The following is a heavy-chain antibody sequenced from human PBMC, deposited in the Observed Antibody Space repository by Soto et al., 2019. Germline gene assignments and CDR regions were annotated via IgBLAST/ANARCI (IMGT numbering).Heavy chain of an antibody. Sequence: ASVKVSCKASGYTFTGYCMHWVRQAPGQGLEWIGWINPNSGGTNYAQKFQGRVTMTRDTSISTAYMELSRLRSDDTAVYYCARGIEAATAVYDYCVMDVWGQGTTVTVSS. D-gene: IGHD1-26*01. CDR1: GYTFTGYC. CDR2: INPNSGGT. J-gene: IGHJ6*02. V-gene: IGHV1-2*02. CDR3: ARGIEAATAVYDYCVMDV.